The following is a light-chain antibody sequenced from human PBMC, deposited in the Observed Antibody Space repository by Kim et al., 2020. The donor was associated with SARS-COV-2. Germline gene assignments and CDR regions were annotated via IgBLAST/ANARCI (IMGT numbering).Light chain of an antibody. Sequence: ASVMLTCTLNSGHSDYAIAWHQQQPKKGPRFLMKLNSDGTHSRGDGIPDRFSGSSTGAERYLTISSLQSEDEADYCCQTWTTGRGVFGGGTQLTVL. CDR1: SGHSDYA. CDR3: QTWTTGRGV. J-gene: IGLJ2*01. CDR2: LNSDGTH. V-gene: IGLV4-69*01.